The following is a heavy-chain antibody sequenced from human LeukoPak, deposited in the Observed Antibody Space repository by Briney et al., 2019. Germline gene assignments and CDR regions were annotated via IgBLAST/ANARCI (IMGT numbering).Heavy chain of an antibody. V-gene: IGHV1-69*13. CDR3: ARSWHCSSTSCYSDWFDP. J-gene: IGHJ5*02. CDR1: GGTFSSYD. CDR2: IIPIFGTA. Sequence: ASVKVSCKASGGTFSSYDISWVRQAPGQGLEWMGGIIPIFGTANYAQKFQGRVTITADESTSTAYLELSSLRSEDTAVYYCARSWHCSSTSCYSDWFDPWGQGTLVTVSS. D-gene: IGHD2-2*01.